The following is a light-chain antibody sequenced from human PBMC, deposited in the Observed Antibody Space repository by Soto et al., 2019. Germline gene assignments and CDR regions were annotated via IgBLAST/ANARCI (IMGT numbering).Light chain of an antibody. J-gene: IGLJ1*01. Sequence: QAVVTQPASVSGSPGQSITISCTGTSSDVGSYNLVSWYQHYPGTAPKLMISEVTKRPSGVSNRFSGSKSGNTASLTISGLQAEDEADYYCQSYDSGVTGSVFGTGTKLTVL. CDR1: SSDVGSYNL. CDR3: QSYDSGVTGSV. V-gene: IGLV2-23*02. CDR2: EVT.